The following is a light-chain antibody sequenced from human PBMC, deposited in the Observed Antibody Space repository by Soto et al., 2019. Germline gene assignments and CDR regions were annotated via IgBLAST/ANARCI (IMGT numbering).Light chain of an antibody. CDR3: MQRIEFPWT. CDR1: QSLLDSDDGKIY. Sequence: DIVMTQSPLSLPVTPGDPATISCMSSQSLLDSDDGKIYLELFLQMTGQSTKLLIYTLSHRASGVPERLSGSGSGTDFTMKISRVEAEDVGVYYCMQRIEFPWTFGQVTKVDIK. J-gene: IGKJ1*01. CDR2: TLS. V-gene: IGKV2-40*01.